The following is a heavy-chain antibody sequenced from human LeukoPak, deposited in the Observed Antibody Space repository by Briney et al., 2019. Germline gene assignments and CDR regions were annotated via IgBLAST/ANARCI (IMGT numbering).Heavy chain of an antibody. CDR2: IKQDGSEN. CDR3: ARERYCTTATCYVGAPFNY. D-gene: IGHD2-2*01. J-gene: IGHJ4*02. V-gene: IGHV3-7*01. CDR1: GFIISTYY. Sequence: GGSLRLSCAASGFIISTYYMTWVRQAPGKGLEWVAGIKQDGSENYYVDSVKGRFTVSIDNSKNSLYLQMNSLRAEDTAVYFCARERYCTTATCYVGAPFNYWGQGTLVTVSS.